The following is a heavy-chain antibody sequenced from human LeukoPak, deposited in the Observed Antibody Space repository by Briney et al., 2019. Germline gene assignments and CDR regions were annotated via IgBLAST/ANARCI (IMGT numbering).Heavy chain of an antibody. CDR1: GFTFSIYS. CDR3: ARLVGVSPLDY. V-gene: IGHV3-23*01. Sequence: TGGSLRLSCAASGFTFSIYSMHWVRQAPGKGLEWVSEIRDTPGDTHCADSVKGRFAISRDNSKNTLYLQMNSLRAEDTAVYYCARLVGVSPLDYWGQGTPVTVSS. J-gene: IGHJ4*02. CDR2: IRDTPGDT. D-gene: IGHD3-16*01.